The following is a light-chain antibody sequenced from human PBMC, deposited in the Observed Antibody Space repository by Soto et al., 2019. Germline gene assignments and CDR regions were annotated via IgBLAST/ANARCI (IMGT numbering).Light chain of an antibody. CDR3: ASWDDTLSGVV. CDR1: SSNIGNNA. Sequence: QAVVTQPPSVSGAPGQRVTISCSGSSSNIGNNAVNWYQQLPGKAPRALIYYDDLLPSGVSKRFSGSKSGTSVSLAISGLQADDEADYYCASWDDTLSGVVFGGGPKLTVL. CDR2: YDD. J-gene: IGLJ3*02. V-gene: IGLV1-36*01.